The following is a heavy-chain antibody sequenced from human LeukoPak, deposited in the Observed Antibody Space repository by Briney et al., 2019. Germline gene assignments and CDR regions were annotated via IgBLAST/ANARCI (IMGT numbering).Heavy chain of an antibody. CDR2: IIPILGLA. V-gene: IGHV1-69*04. CDR3: AREAVAYCGGDCYSYFDY. D-gene: IGHD2-21*02. CDR1: GGTFNSYA. Sequence: GASVKVSCKASGGTFNSYAISWVRQAPGQGLEWMGRIIPILGLANYAQKFQGRVTITADKSTSTACMELCSLRSEDTAVYYCAREAVAYCGGDCYSYFDYWGQGTLVTVSS. J-gene: IGHJ4*02.